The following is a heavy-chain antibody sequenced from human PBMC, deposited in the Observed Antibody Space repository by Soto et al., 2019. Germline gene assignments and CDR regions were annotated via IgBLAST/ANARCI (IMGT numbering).Heavy chain of an antibody. Sequence: SETLSLTCAVSGFSISNNNWWTWVRQPPGQGLEWVGDIYHTGITNYSPSLKSRVTISVDKSKNQFSLKLTSVTAADTAVYYCARFGSSGLYYYFGMDVWGQGTTVTVSS. V-gene: IGHV4-4*02. CDR1: GFSISNNNW. D-gene: IGHD3-10*01. CDR3: ARFGSSGLYYYFGMDV. J-gene: IGHJ6*02. CDR2: IYHTGIT.